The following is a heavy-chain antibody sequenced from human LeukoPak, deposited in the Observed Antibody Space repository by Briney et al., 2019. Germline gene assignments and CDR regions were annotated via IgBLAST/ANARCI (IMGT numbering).Heavy chain of an antibody. V-gene: IGHV3-72*01. D-gene: IGHD2-15*01. J-gene: IGHJ4*02. CDR1: GFTFSDHY. Sequence: GGSLRLSCAASGFTFSDHYMDWVRQAPGKGLEWVGRIKNKANSYTTDYAASVKGRFTISRDDSKNTLYLQMNSLKTEDTAVYYCARDRRYCSGGSCYWVFDYGGQGTLVTVSS. CDR2: IKNKANSYTT. CDR3: ARDRRYCSGGSCYWVFDY.